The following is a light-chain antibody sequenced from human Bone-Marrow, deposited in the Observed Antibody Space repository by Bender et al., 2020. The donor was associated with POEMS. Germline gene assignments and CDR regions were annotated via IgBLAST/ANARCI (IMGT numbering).Light chain of an antibody. CDR3: NAYTRSSTLV. Sequence: QSALTQPASVSGSPGQSITISCTGTSSDVRNYRFVSWYQQHPGKAPKLLIYDVSNRPSGVSNRFSASKSGNTASLTISGLQAEDEADYYCNAYTRSSTLVFGGGTKLTV. CDR2: DVS. V-gene: IGLV2-14*03. J-gene: IGLJ3*02. CDR1: SSDVRNYRF.